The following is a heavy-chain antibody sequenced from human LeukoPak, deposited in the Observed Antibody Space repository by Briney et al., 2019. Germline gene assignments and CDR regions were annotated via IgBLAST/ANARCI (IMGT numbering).Heavy chain of an antibody. CDR2: IYYNGST. D-gene: IGHD1-26*01. Sequence: PSETLSLTCTVSVGSMTIYYWSCMRQPPGKGLEWIGPIYYNGSTNYNPSLKSRVTISVDTSKSQFSLKLSSVTAADTAVYYCARHGPPGNYYQRPSFDYWGQGTLVTVSS. CDR1: VGSMTIYY. J-gene: IGHJ4*02. V-gene: IGHV4-59*08. CDR3: ARHGPPGNYYQRPSFDY.